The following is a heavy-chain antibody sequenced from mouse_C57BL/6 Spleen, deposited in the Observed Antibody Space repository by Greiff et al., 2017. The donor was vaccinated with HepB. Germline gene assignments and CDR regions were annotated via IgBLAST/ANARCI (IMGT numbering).Heavy chain of an antibody. CDR3: TRSEGNWYFDV. V-gene: IGHV1-15*01. J-gene: IGHJ1*03. CDR2: IDPETGGT. CDR1: GYTFTDYE. Sequence: VKLVESGAELVRPGASVTLSCKASGYTFTDYEMHWVKQTPVHGLEWIGAIDPETGGTAYNQKFKGKAILTADKSSSTAYMELRSLTSEDSAVYYCTRSEGNWYFDVWGTGTTVTVSS.